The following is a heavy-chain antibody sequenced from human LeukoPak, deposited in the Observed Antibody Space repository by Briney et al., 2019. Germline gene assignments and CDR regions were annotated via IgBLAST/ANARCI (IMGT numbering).Heavy chain of an antibody. Sequence: GGSLRLSCAASGFTFSDYYMSWIRQAPGKGLEWVSYIRSSGSIIYYADSVKGRFTISRDNAKNSLYLQMNSLRAEDTAVYYCASRSRSYYGMDVWGQGTTVTVSS. CDR3: ASRSRSYYGMDV. D-gene: IGHD6-6*01. V-gene: IGHV3-11*01. CDR2: IRSSGSII. CDR1: GFTFSDYY. J-gene: IGHJ6*02.